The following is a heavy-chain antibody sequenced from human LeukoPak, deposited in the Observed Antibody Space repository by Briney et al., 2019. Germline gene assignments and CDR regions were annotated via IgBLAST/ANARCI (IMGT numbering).Heavy chain of an antibody. V-gene: IGHV3-23*01. CDR1: GFTFSSYG. J-gene: IGHJ4*02. CDR2: ISGSGGST. CDR3: AKKPHSSGVYYFDY. D-gene: IGHD6-19*01. Sequence: WGTLRLSCAASGFTFSSYGMSWVRQAPGKGLEWVSAISGSGGSTYYADSVKGRFTISRDNSKNTLYLQMNSLRAEDTAVYYCAKKPHSSGVYYFDYWGQGTLVTVSS.